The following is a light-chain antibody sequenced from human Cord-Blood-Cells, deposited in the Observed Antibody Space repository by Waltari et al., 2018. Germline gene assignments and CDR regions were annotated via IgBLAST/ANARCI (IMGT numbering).Light chain of an antibody. J-gene: IGLJ3*02. Sequence: SSELTQDPAVSVALGQTVRITCQGDSLRSYYASWYQQKPGQAPVLVIYGKNNRPSGIPGRFSGSSSGNTASLTITGGQAEDEADYYCNSRDSSGNFWVFGGGTKLTVL. CDR2: GKN. CDR1: SLRSYY. V-gene: IGLV3-19*01. CDR3: NSRDSSGNFWV.